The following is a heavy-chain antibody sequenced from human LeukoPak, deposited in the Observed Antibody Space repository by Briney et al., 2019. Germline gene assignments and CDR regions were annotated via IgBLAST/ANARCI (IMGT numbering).Heavy chain of an antibody. Sequence: GGSLRLSCAASGFTFSTYGMHWFRQAPGKGLEWVAFIRYDGSNKYYTDSVKGRFTISRENSKNTLYLQMNSLRAEDTAVYYCAKAGSIRFDYWGQGNLVTVSS. CDR2: IRYDGSNK. V-gene: IGHV3-30*02. CDR3: AKAGSIRFDY. J-gene: IGHJ4*02. D-gene: IGHD1-26*01. CDR1: GFTFSTYG.